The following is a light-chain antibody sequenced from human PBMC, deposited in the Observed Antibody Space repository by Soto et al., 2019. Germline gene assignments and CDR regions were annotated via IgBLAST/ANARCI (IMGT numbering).Light chain of an antibody. J-gene: IGLJ3*02. CDR3: PLSDGGALV. CDR2: STT. V-gene: IGLV7-43*01. Sequence: QAVVTQEPSLTVSPGGTVTLTCASSTGAVTSGYYPNWFQQKPGQAPRALIYSTTYKHSWTPARFSGSLRGDKAALTLSDVAHEDGAEYFCPLSDGGALVFGGGTKLTVL. CDR1: TGAVTSGYY.